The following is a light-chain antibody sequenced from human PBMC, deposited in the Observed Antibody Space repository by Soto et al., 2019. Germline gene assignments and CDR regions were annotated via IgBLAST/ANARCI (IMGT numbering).Light chain of an antibody. J-gene: IGKJ5*01. CDR1: ERLSSVY. CDR2: GAS. V-gene: IGKV3-20*01. Sequence: EIVLTQSPVALALSPAERATLSCTASERLSSVYLAWYQQRPGQPPRLLIYGASNRATGIPDRFSGSGSGTDFTLIINRLEPEDVAIYYCQQYGGSPRITFGQGTRLEIK. CDR3: QQYGGSPRIT.